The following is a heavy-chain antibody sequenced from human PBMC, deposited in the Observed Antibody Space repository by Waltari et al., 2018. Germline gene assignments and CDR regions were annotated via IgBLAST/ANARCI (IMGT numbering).Heavy chain of an antibody. CDR3: AKKSRIAVAGDY. J-gene: IGHJ4*02. V-gene: IGHV3-23*03. CDR1: GFTFSSYA. CDR2: IYSGGST. D-gene: IGHD6-19*01. Sequence: EVQLLESGGCLVQPGGSLSLSCASSGFTFSSYAMSCVRQAPGKGLEWVSVIYSGGSTYYADSVKGRFTISRDNSKNTLYLQMNSLRAEDTAVYYCAKKSRIAVAGDYWGQGTLVTVSS.